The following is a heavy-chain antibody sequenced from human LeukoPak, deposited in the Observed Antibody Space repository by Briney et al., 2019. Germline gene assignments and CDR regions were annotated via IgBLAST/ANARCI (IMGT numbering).Heavy chain of an antibody. Sequence: GASVKVSCKASGYTFTNYYMNWVRQATGQGLEWMGVISPSGGSTSYAQKFHGRVTMTRDTSTSTVHMELSSLRSEDTAVYYCARADGYNIVDAFDIWGQGTMVTVSS. CDR2: ISPSGGST. J-gene: IGHJ3*02. D-gene: IGHD5-24*01. V-gene: IGHV1-46*01. CDR3: ARADGYNIVDAFDI. CDR1: GYTFTNYY.